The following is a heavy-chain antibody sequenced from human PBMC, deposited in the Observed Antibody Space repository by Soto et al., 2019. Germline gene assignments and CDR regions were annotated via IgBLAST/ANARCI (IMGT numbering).Heavy chain of an antibody. D-gene: IGHD3-22*01. CDR3: AKADSSGSYSGYYYYYGMDV. J-gene: IGHJ6*02. CDR1: GFTFSSYG. CDR2: ISYDGSNK. V-gene: IGHV3-30*18. Sequence: PGGSLRLSCAASGFTFSSYGMHWVRQAPGKGLEWVAVISYDGSNKYYADSVKGRFTISRDNSKNTLYLQMNSLRAEDTAVYYCAKADSSGSYSGYYYYYGMDVWGQGTTVTVSS.